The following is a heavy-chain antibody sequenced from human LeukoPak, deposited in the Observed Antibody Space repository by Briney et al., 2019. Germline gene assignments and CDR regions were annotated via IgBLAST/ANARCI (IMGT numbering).Heavy chain of an antibody. D-gene: IGHD2-15*01. CDR1: GGSISSGGYY. V-gene: IGHV4-31*03. J-gene: IGHJ4*02. Sequence: SETLSLTCTVSGGSISSGGYYWSWIRQHPGKGLEWIGYIYYSGSTYYNPSLKSRVTISVDTSKNQFSLKLSSVTAADTAVYYCARVPYCSGGSCYPGEGCYFDYWGQGTLVTVSS. CDR2: IYYSGST. CDR3: ARVPYCSGGSCYPGEGCYFDY.